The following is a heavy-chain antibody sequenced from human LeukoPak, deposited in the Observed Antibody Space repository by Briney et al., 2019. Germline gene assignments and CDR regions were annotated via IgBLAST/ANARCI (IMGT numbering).Heavy chain of an antibody. Sequence: VASVKVSCKASGYSFTAFYIHWVRQAPGQGLEWMGWIHPRSGETNYAYKFRGRATMTRDTSISTTYMDLGSLGSDDTAVYYCARDGEYGTGSYYRGCFDYWGQGTLVTVSS. CDR3: ARDGEYGTGSYYRGCFDY. CDR2: IHPRSGET. CDR1: GYSFTAFY. J-gene: IGHJ4*02. V-gene: IGHV1-2*02. D-gene: IGHD3-10*01.